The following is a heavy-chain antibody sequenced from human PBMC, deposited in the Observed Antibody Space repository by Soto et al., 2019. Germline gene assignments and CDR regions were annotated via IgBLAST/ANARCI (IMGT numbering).Heavy chain of an antibody. Sequence: QLHLVQSGAVVKKPGASVTVSCSASGYPVTAYYMHWVRQAPGRGLEWMGGINPATGAAKYTQTFEGRVTMTRDTSTNTVLMELSGLTSEDTAVFSCARGGGVGVAGSAAFDMWGQGTLVTVSS. V-gene: IGHV1-2*02. CDR3: ARGGGVGVAGSAAFDM. CDR2: INPATGAA. CDR1: GYPVTAYY. D-gene: IGHD3-3*01. J-gene: IGHJ3*02.